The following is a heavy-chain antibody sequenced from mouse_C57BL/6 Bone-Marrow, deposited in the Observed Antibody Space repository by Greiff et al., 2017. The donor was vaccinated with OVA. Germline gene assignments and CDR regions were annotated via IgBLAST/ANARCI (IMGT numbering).Heavy chain of an antibody. J-gene: IGHJ4*01. D-gene: IGHD1-1*01. CDR2: INPNNGGT. V-gene: IGHV1-18*01. Sequence: EVKLMESGPELVKPGASVKIPCKASGYTFTDYNMDWVKQSHGKSLEWIGDINPNNGGTIYNQKFKGKATLTVDKSSSTAYMELRSLTSEDTAVYYCVRIYYAMDYWGQGTSVTVSS. CDR3: VRIYYAMDY. CDR1: GYTFTDYN.